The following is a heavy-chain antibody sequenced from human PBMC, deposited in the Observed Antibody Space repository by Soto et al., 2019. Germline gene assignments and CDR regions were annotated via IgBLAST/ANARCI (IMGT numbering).Heavy chain of an antibody. D-gene: IGHD6-19*01. V-gene: IGHV2-5*01. CDR2: IYWNDDK. Sequence: QITLKESGPTLVRPTQALTLTCAFSGFSLSTTGLGVGWIRPPPGKLREWLALIYWNDDKRYCPSLKSRLTITKDTSKTQVVLTMTNMDPVDPATYCCAHRPSGWYLFNYWGQGTLVTVSS. J-gene: IGHJ4*02. CDR1: GFSLSTTGLG. CDR3: AHRPSGWYLFNY.